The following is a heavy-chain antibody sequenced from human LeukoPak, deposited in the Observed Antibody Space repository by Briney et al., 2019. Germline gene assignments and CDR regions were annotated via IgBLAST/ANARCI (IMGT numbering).Heavy chain of an antibody. J-gene: IGHJ5*02. D-gene: IGHD2-15*01. CDR1: GFTFSSYS. CDR2: ISSSSSYI. CDR3: AGYCSGGSCYPNWFDP. Sequence: GGSLRLSCAASGFTFSSYSMNWVRQAPGKGLEWVSSISSSSSYIYYADSVKGRFTTSRDNAKNSLYLQMNSLRAEDTAVYYCAGYCSGGSCYPNWFDPWGQGTLVTVSS. V-gene: IGHV3-21*01.